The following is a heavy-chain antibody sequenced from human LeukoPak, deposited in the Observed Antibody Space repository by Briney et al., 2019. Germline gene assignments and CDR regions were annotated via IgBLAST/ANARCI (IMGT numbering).Heavy chain of an antibody. D-gene: IGHD5-18*01. J-gene: IGHJ4*02. Sequence: GGSLRLSCAASGFTFSSYAMHWVRQAPGKGMEWVAVISYDGNTKYYADSVKGRFAISRDNSKNTLYLQMNSLRPEDTAVYYCAKDSGSPWIQLWLRSWGQGTLVTVSS. CDR1: GFTFSSYA. CDR3: AKDSGSPWIQLWLRS. CDR2: ISYDGNTK. V-gene: IGHV3-30*09.